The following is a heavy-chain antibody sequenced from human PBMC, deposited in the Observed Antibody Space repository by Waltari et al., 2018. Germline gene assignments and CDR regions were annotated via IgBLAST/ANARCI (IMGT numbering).Heavy chain of an antibody. CDR1: GFTFSSYA. D-gene: IGHD1-26*01. V-gene: IGHV3-23*03. Sequence: EVQLLESGGGLVQPGGSLRLSCAASGFTFSSYAMSWVRQAPGKGLEWVSVIYSGGSTYYADSVKGRFTISRDNSKNTLYLQMNSLRAEDTAVYYCAKVYSGSYEGDYWGQGTLVTVSS. CDR2: IYSGGST. J-gene: IGHJ4*02. CDR3: AKVYSGSYEGDY.